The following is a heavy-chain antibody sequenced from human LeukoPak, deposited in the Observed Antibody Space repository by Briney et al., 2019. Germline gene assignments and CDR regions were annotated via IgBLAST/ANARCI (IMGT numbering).Heavy chain of an antibody. D-gene: IGHD3-3*01. CDR1: GFTFSSYW. J-gene: IGHJ6*03. Sequence: GGSLRLSCAASGFTFSSYWMSWVRQAPGKGLEWVANIKQDGSEKYYVDSVKGRFTISRDNAKNSLYLQMNSLRAEDTAVYYCAREPYDFWSGYYYYMDVWGKGTTVTVSS. V-gene: IGHV3-7*01. CDR3: AREPYDFWSGYYYYMDV. CDR2: IKQDGSEK.